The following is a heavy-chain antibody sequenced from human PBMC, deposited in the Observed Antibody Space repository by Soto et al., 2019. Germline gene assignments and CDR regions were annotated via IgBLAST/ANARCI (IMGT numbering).Heavy chain of an antibody. CDR1: GYTFTNYD. Sequence: QVQLVQSGTEVMKPGASVKVSCKASGYTFTNYDVNWVRRATGQGLEWMGWMNPNSGNTGYAQKFRDRITMTRNTSINTAYMELASLRSEDTAVYYCARGIHGTIFGVALTKRYYMVVWGKGTTVTVS. J-gene: IGHJ6*03. CDR3: ARGIHGTIFGVALTKRYYMVV. V-gene: IGHV1-8*01. D-gene: IGHD3-3*01. CDR2: MNPNSGNT.